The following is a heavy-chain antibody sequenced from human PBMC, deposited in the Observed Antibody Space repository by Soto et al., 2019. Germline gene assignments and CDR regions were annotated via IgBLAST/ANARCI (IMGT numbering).Heavy chain of an antibody. Sequence: QVQLVQSGAEVKKPGASVKVSCKASGYTFTSYGISWVRQAPGQGLEWMGWISAYNGNTNYAQKLQGRVTMTTDTSTRTAYMELRSLRSDETAVYYCARVEEAPNYYYGMDVWGQGTTVTVSS. V-gene: IGHV1-18*01. D-gene: IGHD2-15*01. J-gene: IGHJ6*02. CDR2: ISAYNGNT. CDR3: ARVEEAPNYYYGMDV. CDR1: GYTFTSYG.